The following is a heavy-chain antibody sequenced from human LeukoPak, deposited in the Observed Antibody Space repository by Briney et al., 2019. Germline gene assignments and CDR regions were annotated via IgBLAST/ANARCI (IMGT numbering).Heavy chain of an antibody. CDR3: ARDRHIDGRVPAAPYYYYMDV. CDR2: IIPIFGTA. Sequence: SVKVSCKASGGTFSSYDISWVRQAPGQGLEWMGRIIPIFGTANYAQKFQGRVTITTDESTSTAYMELSSLRSEDTAVYYCARDRHIDGRVPAAPYYYYMDVWGKETTVTVSS. J-gene: IGHJ6*03. D-gene: IGHD2-2*01. CDR1: GGTFSSYD. V-gene: IGHV1-69*05.